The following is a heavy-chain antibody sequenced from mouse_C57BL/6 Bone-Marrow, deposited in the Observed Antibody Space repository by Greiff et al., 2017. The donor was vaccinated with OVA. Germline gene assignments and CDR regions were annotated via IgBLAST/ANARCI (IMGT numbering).Heavy chain of an antibody. V-gene: IGHV2-5*01. CDR1: GFSLTSYG. D-gene: IGHD2-5*01. Sequence: QVQLKQSGPGLVQPSQSLSITCTVSGFSLTSYGVHWVRQSPGKGLEWLGVIWRGGSTDYNAAFMSRLSITKDNSKSQVFFKMNSLQADDTAIYYCAKRLYSNYGGYAMDYWGQGTSVTVSS. CDR3: AKRLYSNYGGYAMDY. J-gene: IGHJ4*01. CDR2: IWRGGST.